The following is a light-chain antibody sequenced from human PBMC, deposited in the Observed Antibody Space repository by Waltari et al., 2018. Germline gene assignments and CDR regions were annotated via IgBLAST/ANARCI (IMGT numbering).Light chain of an antibody. J-gene: IGKJ4*01. CDR2: WAS. Sequence: DIVMTQSPDSLAVSLGERATINCKSSQSIFYSSTNKNYLAWYQQKPGQPPTLLIYWASTRESGVPDRFSGTGSGTDFTLTISSLQAGDVAVYYCQQFYSTPLTFGGGTKVEIK. CDR1: QSIFYSSTNKNY. CDR3: QQFYSTPLT. V-gene: IGKV4-1*01.